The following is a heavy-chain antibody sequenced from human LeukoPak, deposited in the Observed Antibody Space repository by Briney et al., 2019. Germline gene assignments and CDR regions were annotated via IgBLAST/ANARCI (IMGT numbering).Heavy chain of an antibody. V-gene: IGHV3-7*01. Sequence: PSETLSLTCTVSGGSISNFWMSWVRQAPGKGPEWVANIKEDGSLKNYVDSVEGRFTVSRDNAKNTLYLQMNSLRLEDTAVYYCVRDWAPASMQAAPFDCWGQGTLVTVSS. CDR2: IKEDGSLK. J-gene: IGHJ4*02. CDR3: VRDWAPASMQAAPFDC. D-gene: IGHD2/OR15-2a*01. CDR1: GGSISNFW.